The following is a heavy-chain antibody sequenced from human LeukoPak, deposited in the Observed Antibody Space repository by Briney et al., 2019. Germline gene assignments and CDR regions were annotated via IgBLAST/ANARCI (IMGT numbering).Heavy chain of an antibody. CDR1: GGSISSYY. CDR2: IYYSGST. D-gene: IGHD4-17*01. J-gene: IGHJ4*02. Sequence: PSETLSLTCTVSGGSISSYYWSWIRQPPGKGLEWIGYIYYSGSTNYNPSLKSRVTISVDTSKNQFSLKLSSVTAADTAVYYCARGGYDYGDHVFDYWGQGTLVTVSS. CDR3: ARGGYDYGDHVFDY. V-gene: IGHV4-59*01.